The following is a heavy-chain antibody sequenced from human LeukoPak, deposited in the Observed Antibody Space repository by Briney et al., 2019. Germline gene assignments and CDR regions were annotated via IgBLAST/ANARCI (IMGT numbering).Heavy chain of an antibody. Sequence: PGGSLRLSCAASGFSFTSYALNWVRQAPGKGLEWLSSISGTKTFIYYSASVRGRFTISRDNTKNSVYLQMNNVTTEDTAVYYCATEDPATVTTYGLDSWGQGTLVTVSS. D-gene: IGHD4-17*01. CDR1: GFSFTSYA. V-gene: IGHV3-21*01. CDR2: ISGTKTFI. CDR3: ATEDPATVTTYGLDS. J-gene: IGHJ4*02.